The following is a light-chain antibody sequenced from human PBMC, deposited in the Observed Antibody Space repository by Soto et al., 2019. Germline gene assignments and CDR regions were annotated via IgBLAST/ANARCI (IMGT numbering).Light chain of an antibody. CDR3: QQYNNYPYT. CDR2: KAS. Sequence: DLQMTQSPSTLSASVGDRVTITCRASQDILSWLAWYQQKPGKVPNLLIYKASSLESGVPSRFSGSGSGTEFTLTISGLQPDDFATYYCQQYNNYPYTFGQGTKLEIK. CDR1: QDILSW. V-gene: IGKV1-5*03. J-gene: IGKJ2*01.